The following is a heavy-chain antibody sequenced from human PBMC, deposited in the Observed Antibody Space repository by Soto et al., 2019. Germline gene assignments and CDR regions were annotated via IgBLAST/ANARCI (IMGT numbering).Heavy chain of an antibody. J-gene: IGHJ4*02. CDR3: ARGGRRYSAYDYGY. V-gene: IGHV4-34*01. CDR1: GGSFSRYH. D-gene: IGHD5-12*01. Sequence: PSETLSLTCAVYGGSFSRYHWSWIRQPPGKGLEWIGEMNDKGNINYNPSLKSPVTISLDTSKNQFSLKLTSVTAADTAVYYCARGGRRYSAYDYGYWGQGTPVTVSS. CDR2: MNDKGNI.